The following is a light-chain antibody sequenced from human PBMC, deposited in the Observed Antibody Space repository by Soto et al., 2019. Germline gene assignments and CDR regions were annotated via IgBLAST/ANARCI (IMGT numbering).Light chain of an antibody. V-gene: IGKV3-20*01. J-gene: IGKJ4*01. CDR3: QQYASSPLT. Sequence: EIVLTQSPGTLSLSPGERATLSCRASQSVGGDYLAWYQQKPGQAPRLLIYHASSRATGIPDRFSGSGSGTDFTLTISRLEPEDFAEFYCQQYASSPLTFGGGTKVQIK. CDR1: QSVGGDY. CDR2: HAS.